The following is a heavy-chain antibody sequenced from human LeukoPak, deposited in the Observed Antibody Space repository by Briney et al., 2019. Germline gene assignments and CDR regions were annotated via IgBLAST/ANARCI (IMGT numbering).Heavy chain of an antibody. D-gene: IGHD6-13*01. CDR1: EFTFSDYY. V-gene: IGHV3-11*04. CDR3: ARGTIAAAGTNLDY. CDR2: ISSSGSTI. J-gene: IGHJ4*02. Sequence: GGSLRLSCAASEFTFSDYYMNWVRQAPGKGLEWVSYISSSGSTIYYADSVKGRFTISRDNAKNSLYLQMNSLRAEDTAVYYCARGTIAAAGTNLDYWGQGTLVTVSS.